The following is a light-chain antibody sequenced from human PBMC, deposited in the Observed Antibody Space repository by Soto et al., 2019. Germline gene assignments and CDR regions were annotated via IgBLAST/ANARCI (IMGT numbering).Light chain of an antibody. Sequence: DIQMTQSPSSLSASVGDRVSVTCRASQSISTFLNWYQQRPGEAPKLLIYAASSLQSGVTSRFSGSGSGADFTLTIGSLQPEDFATYYSQQSYTTPRTFGQGTKVEVK. CDR1: QSISTF. J-gene: IGKJ1*01. CDR2: AAS. CDR3: QQSYTTPRT. V-gene: IGKV1-39*01.